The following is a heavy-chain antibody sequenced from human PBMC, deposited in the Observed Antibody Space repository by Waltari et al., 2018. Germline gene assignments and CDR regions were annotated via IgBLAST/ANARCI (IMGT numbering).Heavy chain of an antibody. D-gene: IGHD1-7*01. V-gene: IGHV1-69*13. CDR2: IIPIFGTA. CDR3: ARDRAAYNWNYVLLYFDY. CDR1: GGTFSSYA. Sequence: QVQLVQSGAEVKKPGSSVKVSCKASGGTFSSYAISWVRQAPGQGLEWMGGIIPIFGTANYAQKFQGRVTITADESTSTAYMELSSLRSEDTAVYYCARDRAAYNWNYVLLYFDYWGQGTLVTVSS. J-gene: IGHJ4*02.